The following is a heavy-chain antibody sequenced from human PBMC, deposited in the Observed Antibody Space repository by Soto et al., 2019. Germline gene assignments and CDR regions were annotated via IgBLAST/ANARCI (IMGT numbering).Heavy chain of an antibody. V-gene: IGHV4-4*02. D-gene: IGHD6-13*01. CDR2: VYRTGST. CDR1: GGSISTSNW. CDR3: ARARATIAAAAIFDC. J-gene: IGHJ4*02. Sequence: QVQLQESGPGLVKPSGTLSLTCAVSGGSISTSNWWSWVRQPPGKGLEWIGEVYRTGSTSYNPSLERRVIVSVDKSKNQSSLKLTSVTAADTAVYYCARARATIAAAAIFDCWGQGTLVTVSS.